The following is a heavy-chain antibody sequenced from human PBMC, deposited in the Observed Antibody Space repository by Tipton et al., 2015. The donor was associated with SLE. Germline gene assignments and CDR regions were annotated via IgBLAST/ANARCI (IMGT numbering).Heavy chain of an antibody. CDR3: GRLQFIFAGMDV. CDR1: GGSVSSGSVY. J-gene: IGHJ6*04. CDR2: IYYSGST. Sequence: TLSLTCTVSGGSVSSGSVYWAWIRQPQGKGPEWIGTIYYSGSTDSYPSLKSRITISADTSKNQFTLTVRSVTAADTAVYYCGRLQFIFAGMDVWGKGTTVTVSS. V-gene: IGHV4-39*06. D-gene: IGHD3-3*01.